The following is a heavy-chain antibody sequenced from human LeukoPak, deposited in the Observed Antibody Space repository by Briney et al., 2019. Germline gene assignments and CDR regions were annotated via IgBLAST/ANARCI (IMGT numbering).Heavy chain of an antibody. J-gene: IGHJ4*02. V-gene: IGHV3-53*01. CDR1: GFTVSSNY. CDR3: ARDPYCSSTSCQFDY. CDR2: IYSGGST. D-gene: IGHD2-2*01. Sequence: SGGSLRLSWAASGFTVSSNYMSWVRQAPGKGLEWVSVIYSGGSTYYADSVKGRFTISRDNSKNTLYLQMNSLRAEDTAVYYCARDPYCSSTSCQFDYWGQGTLVTVSS.